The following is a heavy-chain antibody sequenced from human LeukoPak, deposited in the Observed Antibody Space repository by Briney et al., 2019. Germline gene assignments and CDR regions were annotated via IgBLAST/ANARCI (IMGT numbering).Heavy chain of an antibody. V-gene: IGHV4-59*01. D-gene: IGHD3-3*01. Sequence: SETLSLTCTVSGGSISSYYWSWIRQPPGKGLEWIGYIYYSGSTNYNPSLRSRVTISVDTSKNQFSLKLSSVTAAGTAVYYCARVAHDFWSGYPYYYYMDVWGKGTTVTVSS. CDR1: GGSISSYY. CDR3: ARVAHDFWSGYPYYYYMDV. J-gene: IGHJ6*03. CDR2: IYYSGST.